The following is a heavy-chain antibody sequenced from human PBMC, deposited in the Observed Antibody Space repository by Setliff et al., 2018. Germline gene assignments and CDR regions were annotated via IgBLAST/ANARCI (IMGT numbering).Heavy chain of an antibody. J-gene: IGHJ4*02. CDR2: MNPNSGNT. D-gene: IGHD6-19*01. CDR1: GYTFTSYD. CDR3: ARAGYSSGWLLDY. V-gene: IGHV1-8*01. Sequence: GASVKVSCKASGYTFTSYDINWVRQATGQGLEWMGWMNPNSGNTGYAQKFQGRVTMTTDTSTSTVYMELSSLRSEDTAVYYCARAGYSSGWLLDYWGQGTLVTVSS.